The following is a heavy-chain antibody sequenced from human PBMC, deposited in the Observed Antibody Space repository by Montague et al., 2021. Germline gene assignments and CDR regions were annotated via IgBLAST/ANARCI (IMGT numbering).Heavy chain of an antibody. CDR2: IYYTGSS. CDR3: ARGQWLVPYYLDS. D-gene: IGHD6-19*01. V-gene: IGHV4-59*01. J-gene: IGHJ4*02. Sequence: SETLSLTCTVSGDSISSYYWTWIRQPPGKELEWIGYIYYTGSSKYNPSLESRVTISISTSKKQFTLKLSSVTAADTAVYYCARGQWLVPYYLDSWGQGTLVTVSS. CDR1: GDSISSYY.